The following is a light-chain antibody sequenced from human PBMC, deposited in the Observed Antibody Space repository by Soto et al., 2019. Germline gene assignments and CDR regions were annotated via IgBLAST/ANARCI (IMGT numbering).Light chain of an antibody. V-gene: IGKV3-15*01. J-gene: IGKJ1*01. CDR2: GAS. CDR1: QSIGSY. CDR3: QQYIDWPLT. Sequence: EIVLTQSPATLSLSPGERATLSCGASQSIGSYLTWYQHKPGQAPRLLIYGASTRATGIPARFSGNGSGTQFTLTLSSLQSEDFAVYYCQQYIDWPLTFGQGTKVDIK.